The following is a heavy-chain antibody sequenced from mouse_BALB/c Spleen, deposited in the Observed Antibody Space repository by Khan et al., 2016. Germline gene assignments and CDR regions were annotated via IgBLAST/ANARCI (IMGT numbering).Heavy chain of an antibody. J-gene: IGHJ3*01. CDR1: GYTFTSYW. V-gene: IGHV1-87*01. Sequence: VQLQESGAELARPGASVKLSCKASGYTFTSYWMQWVKQRPGQGLQWIGTIYPGDGDTRYNQKFKGKATLTADKSSSQAYMQLSSLASEDSAVYYCARGGYGNYVFAYWGQGTLVTVSA. D-gene: IGHD2-1*01. CDR3: ARGGYGNYVFAY. CDR2: IYPGDGDT.